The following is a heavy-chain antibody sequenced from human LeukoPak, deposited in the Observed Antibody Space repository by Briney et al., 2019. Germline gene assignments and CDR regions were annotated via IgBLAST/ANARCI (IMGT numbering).Heavy chain of an antibody. J-gene: IGHJ5*02. D-gene: IGHD3-22*01. Sequence: ASETLSLTCTVSGYSISSGYYWGWIRQPPGKGLEWIGSIYHSGSTYYNPSLKSRVTISVDTSKNQFSLKLSSVTAADTAVYYCARCFGSYYSDRGAYCDHWGQGTRVAVSS. CDR2: IYHSGST. CDR1: GYSISSGYY. V-gene: IGHV4-38-2*02. CDR3: ARCFGSYYSDRGAYCDH.